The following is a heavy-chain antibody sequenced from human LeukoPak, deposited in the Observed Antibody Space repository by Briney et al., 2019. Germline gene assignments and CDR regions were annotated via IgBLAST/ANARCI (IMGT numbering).Heavy chain of an antibody. J-gene: IGHJ6*03. Sequence: QPGGSLRLSCAASGFTFSSYAMSWVRQAPGKGLEWVSAISGSGGSTYYADSVKGRFTISRDNSKNTLYLQMNSLRAEDTAVYYCAKPPGQDYGDYDYYYYYMDVWGKGTTVTVSS. V-gene: IGHV3-23*01. CDR3: AKPPGQDYGDYDYYYYYMDV. CDR2: ISGSGGST. CDR1: GFTFSSYA. D-gene: IGHD4-17*01.